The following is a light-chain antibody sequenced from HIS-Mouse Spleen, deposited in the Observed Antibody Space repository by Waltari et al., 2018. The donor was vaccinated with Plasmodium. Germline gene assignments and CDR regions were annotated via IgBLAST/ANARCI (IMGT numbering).Light chain of an antibody. Sequence: QSALTQPPSASGSPGQSVTIPCTGTSSDDGCYNYVPWYQHHPGKAPKLMIYEVSKRPSGVPDRFSGSKSGNTASLTVSGLQAEDEADYYCSSYAGSNNYVFGTGTKVTVL. V-gene: IGLV2-8*01. CDR1: SSDDGCYNY. CDR3: SSYAGSNNYV. J-gene: IGLJ1*01. CDR2: EVS.